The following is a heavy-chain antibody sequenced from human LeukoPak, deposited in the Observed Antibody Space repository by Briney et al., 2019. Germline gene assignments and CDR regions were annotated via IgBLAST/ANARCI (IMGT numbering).Heavy chain of an antibody. CDR1: GFTFSSYW. CDR2: INTDGSQI. Sequence: PGGSLRLSCVASGFTFSSYWMTWVRQAPGKGLEWVANINTDGSQIYYVDSVKGRFTISRDNAKNSLYLQMNSLRAEDTAVYYCARVNYGSGSDYNVADYYYMDVWGKGTTVTISS. CDR3: ARVNYGSGSDYNVADYYYMDV. J-gene: IGHJ6*03. D-gene: IGHD3-10*01. V-gene: IGHV3-7*04.